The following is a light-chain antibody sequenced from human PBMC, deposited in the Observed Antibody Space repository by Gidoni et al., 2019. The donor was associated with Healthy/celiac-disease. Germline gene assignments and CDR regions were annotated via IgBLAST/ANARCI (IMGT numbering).Light chain of an antibody. CDR1: QSVSSSY. Sequence: EVVLTQSPGTLSLSPGERATLSCSASQSVSSSYLAWYQQKPGQAPRLLIYGAYSRATGIPDRCSGSGSGTDFTLIIRRLEPEDFAVYYCQQYGSSPRMFGQGTKVEIK. V-gene: IGKV3-20*01. CDR3: QQYGSSPRM. J-gene: IGKJ1*01. CDR2: GAY.